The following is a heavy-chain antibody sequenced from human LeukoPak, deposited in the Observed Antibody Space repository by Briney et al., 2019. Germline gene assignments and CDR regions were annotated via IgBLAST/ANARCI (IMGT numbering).Heavy chain of an antibody. CDR3: ARGAVVRGSFYY. CDR1: GGSFSGYY. J-gene: IGHJ4*02. Sequence: SETLSLICAVYGGSFSGYYWSWIRQPPGKGREWIGEINHSGSTNYNPSLKSRVTISVDTSKNQFSLKLSSVTAADTAVYYCARGAVVRGSFYYWGQGTLVTVSS. V-gene: IGHV4-34*01. CDR2: INHSGST. D-gene: IGHD3-10*01.